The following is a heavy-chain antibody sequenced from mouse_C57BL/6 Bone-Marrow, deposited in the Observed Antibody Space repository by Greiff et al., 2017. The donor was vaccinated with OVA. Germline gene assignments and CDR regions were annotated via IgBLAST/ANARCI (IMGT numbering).Heavy chain of an antibody. CDR2: IDPENGDT. CDR1: GFNIKDDY. J-gene: IGHJ4*01. V-gene: IGHV14-4*01. Sequence: EVKLQESGAELVRPGASVKLSCTASGFNIKDDYMHWVKQRPEQGLEWIGWIDPENGDTEYASKFQGKATITADTSSNTAYLQLSSLTSEDTAVYYCTMVPYYYAMDYWGQGTSVTVSS. CDR3: TMVPYYYAMDY. D-gene: IGHD2-2*01.